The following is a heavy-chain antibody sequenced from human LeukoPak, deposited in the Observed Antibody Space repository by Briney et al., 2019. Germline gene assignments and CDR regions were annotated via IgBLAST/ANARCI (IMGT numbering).Heavy chain of an antibody. Sequence: SVKVSCKASGGTFSSYAISWVRQAPGQGLEWMGGIIPIFGTANYAQKFQGRVTITTDESTSTAYMELSSLRSEDTAVYYCARDSPYGSGSSGYYYMDVWGKGTTVIVSS. CDR2: IIPIFGTA. V-gene: IGHV1-69*05. D-gene: IGHD3-10*01. CDR3: ARDSPYGSGSSGYYYMDV. CDR1: GGTFSSYA. J-gene: IGHJ6*03.